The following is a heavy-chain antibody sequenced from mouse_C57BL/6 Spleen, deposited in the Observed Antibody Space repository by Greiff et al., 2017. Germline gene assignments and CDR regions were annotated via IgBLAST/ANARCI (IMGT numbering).Heavy chain of an antibody. CDR1: GFSLTSYG. CDR3: AKPLTTVYYARDY. Sequence: VQLKESGPGLVQPSQTLSITCTVSGFSLTSYGVHWVRQPPGKGLEWLGVIWSGGSTDYNAALISRLRISKDNSKSQVFFKMNSLQADDTAIYYCAKPLTTVYYARDYWGQGTSVTVST. D-gene: IGHD1-1*01. CDR2: IWSGGST. V-gene: IGHV2-4*01. J-gene: IGHJ4*01.